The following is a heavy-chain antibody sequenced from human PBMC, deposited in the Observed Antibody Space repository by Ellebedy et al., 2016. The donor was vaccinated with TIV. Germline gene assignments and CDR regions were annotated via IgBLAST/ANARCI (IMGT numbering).Heavy chain of an antibody. CDR1: GASFSHYY. CDR3: ARGGGGSYSIPFDV. J-gene: IGHJ4*02. V-gene: IGHV4-34*01. D-gene: IGHD1-26*01. CDR2: INHSGST. Sequence: SETLSLXCAVYGASFSHYYWSWIRLPPGKGLEWIGAINHSGSTYYNPSLKSRVSMSVDRSKNQFSLKLNSLSAADAAVYFCARGGGGSYSIPFDVWGQGALVTVSS.